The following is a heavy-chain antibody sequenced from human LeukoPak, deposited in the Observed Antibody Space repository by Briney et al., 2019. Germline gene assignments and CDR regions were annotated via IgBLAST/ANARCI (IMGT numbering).Heavy chain of an antibody. D-gene: IGHD3-22*01. Sequence: GGSLRLSCAASGFTFSSYVMSWVRQAPGKGLEWVSTISGSGSSTYYADSVKGRFTISRDHSKNTLFLQMNSLRAEDTAVYYCAKLKRVVDDAFDIWGQGTMVTVSS. V-gene: IGHV3-23*01. CDR2: ISGSGSST. J-gene: IGHJ3*02. CDR3: AKLKRVVDDAFDI. CDR1: GFTFSSYV.